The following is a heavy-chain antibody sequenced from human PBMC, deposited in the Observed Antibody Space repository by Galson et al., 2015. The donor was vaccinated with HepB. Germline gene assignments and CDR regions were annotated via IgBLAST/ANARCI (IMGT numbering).Heavy chain of an antibody. V-gene: IGHV3-30-3*01. J-gene: IGHJ5*02. Sequence: SLRLSCAASGFTFSGYGLHWVRQAPGKGLEWVSFISYDGNKKSYVGSVKGRFTIFRDNSKNTVYLQMNSLRSEDTAVYYCARDQTAYNFWSGYFWFDPWGQGTLVTVSS. CDR2: ISYDGNKK. CDR1: GFTFSGYG. CDR3: ARDQTAYNFWSGYFWFDP. D-gene: IGHD3-3*01.